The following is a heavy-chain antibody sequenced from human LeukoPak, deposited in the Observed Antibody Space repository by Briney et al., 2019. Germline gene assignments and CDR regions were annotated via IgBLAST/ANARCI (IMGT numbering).Heavy chain of an antibody. CDR2: IYPSGNT. Sequence: SETLSLTCAVSGGSISTNNWWSWVRQPPGKGLEWIGEIYPSGNTKYNPSLKSRVTISIDKSKNHFSLNLTSVTAADTAVFYCARGKVIAVAAMNYYYSGMDVWGQGTTVTVSS. J-gene: IGHJ6*02. CDR3: ARGKVIAVAAMNYYYSGMDV. CDR1: GGSISTNNW. D-gene: IGHD6-19*01. V-gene: IGHV4-4*02.